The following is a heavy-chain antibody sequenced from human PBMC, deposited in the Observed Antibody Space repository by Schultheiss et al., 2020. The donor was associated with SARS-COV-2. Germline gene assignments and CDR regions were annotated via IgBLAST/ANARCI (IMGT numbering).Heavy chain of an antibody. Sequence: SETLSLTCTVSGGSVSSGSYYWSWIRQPPGKGLEWIGYIYYSGSTYYNPSLKSLVTISVDTSKNQFSLKLSSVTAADTAVYYCVREFWSITIFGVVSRHPFDPWGQGTLVTVSS. CDR1: GGSVSSGSYY. J-gene: IGHJ5*02. D-gene: IGHD3-3*01. V-gene: IGHV4-61*01. CDR3: VREFWSITIFGVVSRHPFDP. CDR2: IYYSGST.